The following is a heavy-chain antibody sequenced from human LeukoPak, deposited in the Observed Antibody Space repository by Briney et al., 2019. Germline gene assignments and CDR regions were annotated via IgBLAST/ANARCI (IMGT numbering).Heavy chain of an antibody. J-gene: IGHJ4*02. CDR3: ARRPDRLGLDY. D-gene: IGHD6-19*01. CDR2: IYYSGST. V-gene: IGHV4-39*01. Sequence: WVRQAPGKGLEWIGSIYYSGSTYYNPSLKSRVTISVDTSKNQFSLKLSSVTAADTAVYYCARRPDRLGLDYWGQGTLVTVSS.